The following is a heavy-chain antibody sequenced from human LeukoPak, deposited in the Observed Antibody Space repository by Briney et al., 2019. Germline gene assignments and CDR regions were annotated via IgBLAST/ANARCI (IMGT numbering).Heavy chain of an antibody. D-gene: IGHD5-24*01. CDR3: AKVMATNRGGLDFDP. Sequence: GRSLRLSCAVSGFTFSSYGMHWVRQAPGKGLEWVAVISYDGSNKYYADSVKGRFTVSRDNSKNTLYLQMNSLRAEDTAVYYCAKVMATNRGGLDFDPWGQGTLVTVSS. J-gene: IGHJ5*02. CDR2: ISYDGSNK. V-gene: IGHV3-30*18. CDR1: GFTFSSYG.